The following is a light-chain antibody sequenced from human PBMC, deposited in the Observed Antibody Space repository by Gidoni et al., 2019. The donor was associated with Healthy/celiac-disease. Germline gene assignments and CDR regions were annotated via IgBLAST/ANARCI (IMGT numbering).Light chain of an antibody. Sequence: EIGLTKSPGTRSLSPGERATLSCRASQSVSSSYLAWYQQKPGQAPRLLIYGASSRATGIPDRFSGSGSGTDFTLTISRLEPEDFAVYYCQQYGSSPWTFGQGTKVEIK. V-gene: IGKV3-20*01. CDR2: GAS. CDR1: QSVSSSY. J-gene: IGKJ1*01. CDR3: QQYGSSPWT.